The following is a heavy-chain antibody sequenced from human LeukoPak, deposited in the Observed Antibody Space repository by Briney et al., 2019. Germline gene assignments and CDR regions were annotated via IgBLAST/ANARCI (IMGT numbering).Heavy chain of an antibody. CDR2: INAGNGNT. V-gene: IGHV1-3*01. D-gene: IGHD2-2*01. CDR1: GYTFTSYA. J-gene: IGHJ4*02. Sequence: ASVKVSCKASGYTFTSYAMHWVRQAPGQRLEWMGWINAGNGNTKYSQKSQGRVTITRDTSASTAYMELSSLRSEDTAVYYCARTGVVVVPAAAVFDYWGQGTLVTVSS. CDR3: ARTGVVVVPAAAVFDY.